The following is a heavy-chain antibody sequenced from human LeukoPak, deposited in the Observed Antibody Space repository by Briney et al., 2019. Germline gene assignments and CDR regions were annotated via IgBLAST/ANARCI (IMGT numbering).Heavy chain of an antibody. Sequence: SETLSLTCTVSGGSISSYYWSWIRQPPGKGLEWSGYIYYSGRTNYNPSLKSRVTISVDTSKNQFSLKLSSVTAADTAVYYCARGNMVRGVINYYYYMDVWGKGTTVTISS. CDR3: ARGNMVRGVINYYYYMDV. V-gene: IGHV4-59*01. CDR1: GGSISSYY. D-gene: IGHD3-10*01. CDR2: IYYSGRT. J-gene: IGHJ6*03.